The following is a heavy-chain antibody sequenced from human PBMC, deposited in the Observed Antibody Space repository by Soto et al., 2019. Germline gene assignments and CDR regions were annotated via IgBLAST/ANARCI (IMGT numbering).Heavy chain of an antibody. D-gene: IGHD2-21*01. CDR3: ARNLAYGGGYTFDY. V-gene: IGHV3-72*01. CDR1: AFTFSDHF. J-gene: IGHJ4*02. CDR2: SRDKAHSYTT. Sequence: EVQLVESGGGLVQPGGSLRLSCEVSAFTFSDHFIDWVRQAPGKGLEWVGRSRDKAHSYTTEYAASVKGRFTISRDDSRNSLYMQMNSLKTEETAVYYCARNLAYGGGYTFDYWGQGTLVTVSS.